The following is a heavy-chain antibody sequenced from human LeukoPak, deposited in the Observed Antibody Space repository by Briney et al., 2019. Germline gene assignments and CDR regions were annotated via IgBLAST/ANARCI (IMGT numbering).Heavy chain of an antibody. CDR2: IIPIFGTA. CDR3: AITYCSGGSCYEDY. CDR1: GGTFSSYA. V-gene: IGHV1-69*01. Sequence: ASVTVSFKASGGTFSSYAISWVRQAPGQGLEWMGGIIPIFGTANYAQKCLGRVTITADESTSTAYMELSSLRSEDTAVYYCAITYCSGGSCYEDYWGQGTLVTVSS. J-gene: IGHJ4*02. D-gene: IGHD2-15*01.